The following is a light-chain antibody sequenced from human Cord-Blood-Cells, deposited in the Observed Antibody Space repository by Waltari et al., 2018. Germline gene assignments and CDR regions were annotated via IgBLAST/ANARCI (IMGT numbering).Light chain of an antibody. CDR2: WAS. V-gene: IGKV4-1*01. CDR1: QSVLYSSNNKNY. CDR3: QQYYSTPT. J-gene: IGKJ2*01. Sequence: DIVMTQSPDSLAVSLGERATINCKSSQSVLYSSNNKNYLAWYQQKPGQSPKLLIYWASTRESGVPDRFSGSGSGTDFTLTISCLQAEDVAVYYCQQYYSTPTFGQGTKLEIK.